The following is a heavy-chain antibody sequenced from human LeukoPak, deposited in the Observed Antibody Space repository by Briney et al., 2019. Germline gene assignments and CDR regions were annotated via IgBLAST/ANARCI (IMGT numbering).Heavy chain of an antibody. D-gene: IGHD1-14*01. CDR2: IYYSDST. V-gene: IGHV4-59*01. CDR1: GGSINNYF. Sequence: SETLSLTCTVSGGSINNYFWSWIRQPPGKGLECIAYIYYSDSTNYKPSLKSRVTVSVDTSKNQFSLKLRPVTAADTAVYYCARFPGGAEYRHYYYMDVWGTGTTVTVSS. CDR3: ARFPGGAEYRHYYYMDV. J-gene: IGHJ6*03.